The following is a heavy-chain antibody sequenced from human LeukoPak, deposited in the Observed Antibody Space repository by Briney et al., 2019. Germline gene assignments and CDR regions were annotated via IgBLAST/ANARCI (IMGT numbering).Heavy chain of an antibody. J-gene: IGHJ4*02. Sequence: SETLSLTCTVSGGFVTSYYWSWFRQPPGKALEWIAYIYYSGSTNYNPSFKSRVTISVDPSKNQSSLKLSSVTAADTAVYYCARLSGSGSSIDYWGQGTLVTVSS. D-gene: IGHD1-26*01. CDR2: IYYSGST. V-gene: IGHV4-59*08. CDR3: ARLSGSGSSIDY. CDR1: GGFVTSYY.